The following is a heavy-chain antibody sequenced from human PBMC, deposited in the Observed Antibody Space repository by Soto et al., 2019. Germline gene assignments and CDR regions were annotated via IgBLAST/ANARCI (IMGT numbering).Heavy chain of an antibody. CDR3: ARDELYPGEYCSGGSCSNNWFDP. J-gene: IGHJ5*02. V-gene: IGHV3-21*01. Sequence: GGSLRLSCAASGFTFSSYSMNWVRQAPGKGLEWVSSISSSSSYIYYADSVKGRFTISRDNAKNSLYLQMNSLRAEDTAVYYCARDELYPGEYCSGGSCSNNWFDPWGQGTLVTVSS. CDR1: GFTFSSYS. D-gene: IGHD2-15*01. CDR2: ISSSSSYI.